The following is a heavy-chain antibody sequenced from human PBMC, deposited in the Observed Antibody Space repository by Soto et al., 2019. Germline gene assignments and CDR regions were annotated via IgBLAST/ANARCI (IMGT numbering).Heavy chain of an antibody. J-gene: IGHJ3*02. V-gene: IGHV3-30-3*01. CDR2: ISYDGNNK. CDR3: AREVYDILTGYPRYAFDI. CDR1: GFTYSTYT. Sequence: GGSLRLSCAASGFTYSTYTMHWVRQAPGKGLEWVAVISYDGNNKFYADSVKGRFTISRDSTKQTLYLQMNSLRPDDTAVYYCAREVYDILTGYPRYAFDIWGQGTMVTVSS. D-gene: IGHD3-9*01.